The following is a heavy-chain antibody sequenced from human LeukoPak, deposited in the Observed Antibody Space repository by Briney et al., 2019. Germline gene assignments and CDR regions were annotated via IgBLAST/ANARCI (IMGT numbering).Heavy chain of an antibody. CDR2: ISGSGGST. Sequence: GGSLRLSCAASGFTFSSYAMSWVRQAPGKGLEWVSAISGSGGSTYYADSVKGRFFVSRYNSRNAEYLQMNSLRADDTAVYYCASLMLISSVTRGFDYWGQGALVTVSS. CDR3: ASLMLISSVTRGFDY. V-gene: IGHV3-23*01. CDR1: GFTFSSYA. J-gene: IGHJ4*02. D-gene: IGHD4-17*01.